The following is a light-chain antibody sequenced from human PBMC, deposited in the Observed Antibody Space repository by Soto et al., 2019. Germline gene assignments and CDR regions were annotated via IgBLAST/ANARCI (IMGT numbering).Light chain of an antibody. CDR2: RAS. CDR3: QQYNFYTWT. J-gene: IGKJ1*01. V-gene: IGKV1-5*03. CDR1: QDIDIW. Sequence: DIQMTQSPSTLSESMGDRVTITCRASQDIDIWLAWYQQKPGKAPKFLISRASILESGVPSRFSGSGSGTEFTLTISSLQPDDFATYYCQQYNFYTWTFGQGTKVEIK.